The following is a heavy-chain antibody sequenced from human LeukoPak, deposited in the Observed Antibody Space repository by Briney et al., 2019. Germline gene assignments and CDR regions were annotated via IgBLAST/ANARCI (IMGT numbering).Heavy chain of an antibody. V-gene: IGHV3-30-3*01. CDR2: ISYDGSNK. CDR3: ARLDYYYGMGV. CDR1: GFTFSSYA. J-gene: IGHJ6*02. Sequence: PGGSLRLSCAASGFTFSSYAMHWVRQAPGKGLEWVAVISYDGSNKYYADSVKGRFTISRDNSKNTLYLQMNSLRAEDTAVYYCARLDYYYGMGVWGQGTTVTVSS.